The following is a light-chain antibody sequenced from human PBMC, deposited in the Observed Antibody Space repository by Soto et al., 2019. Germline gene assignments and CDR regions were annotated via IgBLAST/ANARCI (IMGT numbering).Light chain of an antibody. V-gene: IGLV2-14*03. CDR3: SSYTSSSTMV. CDR2: DVS. J-gene: IGLJ1*01. Sequence: QSALTQPASVSGSPGQSITISCTGTSSDVGGYDLVSWYQQHPGKVPKLMIYDVSYRPSGVSDRFSGSKSANTASLTISGLQAEDEADYYCSSYTSSSTMVFGTGTKVTVL. CDR1: SSDVGGYDL.